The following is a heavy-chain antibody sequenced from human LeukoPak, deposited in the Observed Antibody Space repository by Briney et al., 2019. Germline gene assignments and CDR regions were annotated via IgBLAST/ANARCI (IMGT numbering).Heavy chain of an antibody. CDR2: INPSGGST. CDR1: GYTFTSYY. D-gene: IGHD3-16*01. J-gene: IGHJ6*03. V-gene: IGHV1-46*01. CDR3: ARAPIWGGMVTYYYMDV. Sequence: ASVKVSCKASGYTFTSYYMHWVRQAPGQGLEWMGIINPSGGSTSYAQKFQGRVTMTRDTSLRTAYMELSSLRSEDTAVYYCARAPIWGGMVTYYYMDVWGKGTTVTISS.